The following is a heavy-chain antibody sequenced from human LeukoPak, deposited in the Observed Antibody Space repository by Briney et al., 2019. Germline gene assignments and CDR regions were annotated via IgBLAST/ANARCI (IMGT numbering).Heavy chain of an antibody. Sequence: GGSLRLSCAASSFTFGSYGMNWVRQAPGKGLEWVSSISTTGTYIYYGHSMKGRFTISRDNANNSLYLQINSLSAEDTAVYFCARDSRHGYTYGIDSWGQGTLVTVSS. V-gene: IGHV3-21*01. J-gene: IGHJ4*02. CDR2: ISTTGTYI. CDR3: ARDSRHGYTYGIDS. D-gene: IGHD5-18*01. CDR1: SFTFGSYG.